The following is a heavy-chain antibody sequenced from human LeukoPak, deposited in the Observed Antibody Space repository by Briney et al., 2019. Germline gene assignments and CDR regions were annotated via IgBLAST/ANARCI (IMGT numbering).Heavy chain of an antibody. D-gene: IGHD6-13*01. V-gene: IGHV4-38-2*01. CDR1: HYSISSGYS. CDR3: ARHISSWYSLGAFDI. Sequence: SETLSLTCAVSHYSISSGYSWGWIRQPPEKGLEWIGSIYHSGSASYNPSLKSRVTMSVDASKNQLSLRLSSVTAADTAVYYCARHISSWYSLGAFDIWGQGTMVTVSS. CDR2: IYHSGSA. J-gene: IGHJ3*02.